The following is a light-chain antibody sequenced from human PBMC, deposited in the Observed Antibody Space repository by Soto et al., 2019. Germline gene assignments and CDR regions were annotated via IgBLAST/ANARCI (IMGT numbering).Light chain of an antibody. V-gene: IGKV3-15*01. CDR2: GVS. J-gene: IGKJ1*01. CDR3: QHYNNWPLT. CDR1: QSVNNN. Sequence: EIVMTQSPATLSVSPGERATLSCRAGQSVNNNLAWYQQKPGQAPRLLIYGVSTRATGIPARFSGSGSGTEFTLTISSLQSEDFALYYCQHYNNWPLTFGRGTKVEIK.